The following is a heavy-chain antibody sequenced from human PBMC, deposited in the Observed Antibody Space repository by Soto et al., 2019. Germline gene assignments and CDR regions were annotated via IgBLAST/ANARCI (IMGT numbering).Heavy chain of an antibody. J-gene: IGHJ6*01. Sequence: QVQLVQSGAEVKKPGSSVKVSCKASGGTFSRYSITWVRQAPGHGLEWIGRIIPIFGIPTYAQKCQGRVTITAEESTSTAYMDLSSLRSDDTAVYYCAREDRDRESGLVPAAIDGMDVWGQGTTVTVSS. V-gene: IGHV1-69*08. CDR2: IIPIFGIP. CDR1: GGTFSRYS. CDR3: AREDRDRESGLVPAAIDGMDV. D-gene: IGHD2-2*01.